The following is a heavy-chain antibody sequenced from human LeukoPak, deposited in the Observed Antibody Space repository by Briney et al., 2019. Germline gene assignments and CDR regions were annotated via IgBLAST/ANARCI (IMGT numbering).Heavy chain of an antibody. CDR1: GGSISSYY. Sequence: SETLSLTCTVAGGSISSYYWSWIRQPPGKGLEWIGYIYYSGSTNYNPSLKSRVTISVDTSKNQFSLKLSSVTAADTAVYYCASHYGDPLGGVYYFDYWGQGTLVTVSS. D-gene: IGHD3-10*01. CDR3: ASHYGDPLGGVYYFDY. J-gene: IGHJ4*02. V-gene: IGHV4-59*01. CDR2: IYYSGST.